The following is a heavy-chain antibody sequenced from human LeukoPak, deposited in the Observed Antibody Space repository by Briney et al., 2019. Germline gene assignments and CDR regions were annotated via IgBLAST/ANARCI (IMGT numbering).Heavy chain of an antibody. Sequence: GGSLRLSCAASGFTFDDYGMSWVRQAPGKGLEWVSGINWNGGSTGYADSVKGRFTISRDNAKNSLYLQMNSLRAEDTALYYCARRRVTLVRGVDITSYYFDYWGQGALVTVSS. CDR3: ARRRVTLVRGVDITSYYFDY. CDR2: INWNGGST. J-gene: IGHJ4*02. V-gene: IGHV3-20*04. D-gene: IGHD3-10*01. CDR1: GFTFDDYG.